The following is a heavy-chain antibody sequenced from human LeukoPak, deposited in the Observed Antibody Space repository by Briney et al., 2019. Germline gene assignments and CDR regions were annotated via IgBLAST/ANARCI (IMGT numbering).Heavy chain of an antibody. CDR3: ARDRQYDYVWGSYRPLDY. J-gene: IGHJ4*02. V-gene: IGHV1-69*05. D-gene: IGHD3-16*02. CDR2: IIPIFGTA. CDR1: GGTFSSYA. Sequence: SVKVSCKASGGTFSSYAISWVRQAPGQGLEWMGGIIPIFGTANYAQKLQGRVTMTTDTSTSTAYMELRSLRSDDTAVYYCARDRQYDYVWGSYRPLDYWGQGTLVTVSS.